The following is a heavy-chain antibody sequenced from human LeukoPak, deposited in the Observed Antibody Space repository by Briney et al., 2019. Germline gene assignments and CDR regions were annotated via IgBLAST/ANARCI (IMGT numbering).Heavy chain of an antibody. V-gene: IGHV3-21*01. J-gene: IGHJ4*02. CDR1: GFTFSSYW. D-gene: IGHD2-2*01. CDR2: ISSSSSYI. Sequence: GGSLRLSCAVSGFTFSSYWMHWVRQAPGKGLEWVSSISSSSSYIYYADSVKGRFTISRDNAKNSLYLQMNSLRAEDTAVYYCAREGRYCSSTSCFDYWGQGTLVTVSS. CDR3: AREGRYCSSTSCFDY.